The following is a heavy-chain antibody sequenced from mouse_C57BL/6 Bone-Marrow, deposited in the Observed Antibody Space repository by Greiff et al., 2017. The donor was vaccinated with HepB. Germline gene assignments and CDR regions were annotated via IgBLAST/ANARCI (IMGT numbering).Heavy chain of an antibody. D-gene: IGHD6-2*01. V-gene: IGHV1-76*01. J-gene: IGHJ3*01. CDR3: AKRGVVSPDAY. CDR2: IYPGSGNT. Sequence: VQLQQSGAELVRPGASVKLSCKASGYTFTDYYINWVKQRPGQGLEWIARIYPGSGNTYYNEKFKGKATLTAEKSSSTAYMQLSSLTSEDSAVYFCAKRGVVSPDAYWGQGTLVTVSA. CDR1: GYTFTDYY.